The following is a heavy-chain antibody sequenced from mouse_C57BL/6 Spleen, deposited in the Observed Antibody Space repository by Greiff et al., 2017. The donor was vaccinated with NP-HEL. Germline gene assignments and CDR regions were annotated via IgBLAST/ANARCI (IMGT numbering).Heavy chain of an antibody. Sequence: QVQLQQPGAELVRPGSSVKLSCKASGYTFTSYWMDWVKQRPGQGLEWIGNIYPSDSETHYNQKFKDKATLTVDKSSSKAYMQLSSLTSEDSAVYYCAREGLGGDYFDYWGQGTTLTVSS. D-gene: IGHD4-1*01. CDR2: IYPSDSET. J-gene: IGHJ2*01. CDR1: GYTFTSYW. V-gene: IGHV1-61*01. CDR3: AREGLGGDYFDY.